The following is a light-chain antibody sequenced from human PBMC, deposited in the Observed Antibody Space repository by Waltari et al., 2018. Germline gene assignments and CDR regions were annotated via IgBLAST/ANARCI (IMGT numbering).Light chain of an antibody. CDR3: MFWPSNVWV. V-gene: IGLV5-37*01. CDR1: SDINVGDFN. Sequence: QPVLPQPPSSSASPGESARLTCTLPSDINVGDFNIYWYQQKPGSPPRFLLYYNSDSEKAQGSGVPSRFSGSKDASANAGILLISGLQSEDEADYYCMFWPSNVWVFGGGTKLTVL. CDR2: YNSDSEK. J-gene: IGLJ3*02.